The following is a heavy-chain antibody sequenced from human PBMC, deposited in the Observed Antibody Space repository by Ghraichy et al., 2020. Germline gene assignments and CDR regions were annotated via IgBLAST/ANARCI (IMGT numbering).Heavy chain of an antibody. CDR2: ISAYNGNT. V-gene: IGHV1-18*04. J-gene: IGHJ6*02. D-gene: IGHD3-22*01. Sequence: KVSCKASGYTFTSYGISWVRQAPGQGLEWMGWISAYNGNTNYAQKLQGRVTMTTDTSTSTAYMELRSLRSDDTAVYYCARGRYYYDSSGYYYCYYGMDVWGQGTTVTVSS. CDR1: GYTFTSYG. CDR3: ARGRYYYDSSGYYYCYYGMDV.